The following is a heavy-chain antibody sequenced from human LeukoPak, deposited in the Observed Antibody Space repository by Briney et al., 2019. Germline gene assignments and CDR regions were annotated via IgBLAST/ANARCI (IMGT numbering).Heavy chain of an antibody. D-gene: IGHD3-10*01. CDR1: GFTVSSNY. V-gene: IGHV3-23*01. J-gene: IGHJ4*02. CDR2: ISGSGDST. Sequence: GGSLRLSCAAFGFTVSSNYMSWVRQAPGKGLEWVSAISGSGDSTYYADSVKGRFTISRDNSKNTLYLQMNSLRAEDTAVYYCAKAPIDYGSGSYANLGYWGQGTLVSVSS. CDR3: AKAPIDYGSGSYANLGY.